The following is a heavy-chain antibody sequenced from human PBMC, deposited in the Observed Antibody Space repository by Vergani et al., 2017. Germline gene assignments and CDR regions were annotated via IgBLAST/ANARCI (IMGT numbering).Heavy chain of an antibody. CDR1: GFTFSSYA. J-gene: IGHJ1*01. Sequence: QVQLVESGGGVVQPGRSLRLSCAASGFTFSSYAMHWVRQAPGKGLEWVAVISYDGSNKYYAVYVKGRFTISRDNSKNTLYLQMNSLRAEDTAVYYFARAPSSLLYRAGYFQHWGQGTLVTVSS. D-gene: IGHD2-2*02. CDR3: ARAPSSLLYRAGYFQH. V-gene: IGHV3-30-3*01. CDR2: ISYDGSNK.